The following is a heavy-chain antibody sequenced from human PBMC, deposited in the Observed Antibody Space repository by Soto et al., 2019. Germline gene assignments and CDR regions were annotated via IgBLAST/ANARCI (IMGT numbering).Heavy chain of an antibody. J-gene: IGHJ5*02. CDR1: GYSFTSYD. CDR3: TRAAASLDP. D-gene: IGHD6-25*01. CDR2: MNPKRFNT. V-gene: IGHV1-8*01. Sequence: QVQLVQSGAEVKKPGASVKVSCKASGYSFTSYDINWVRQATGQGLEWMGWMNPKRFNTGYAQKFQGRVTLTMDTSISTAYMELNNLRSEDTAGYYCTRAAASLDPWGQGTLVTVSS.